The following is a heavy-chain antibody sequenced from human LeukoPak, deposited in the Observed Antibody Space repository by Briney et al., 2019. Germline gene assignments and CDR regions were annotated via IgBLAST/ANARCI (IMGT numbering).Heavy chain of an antibody. CDR2: IYYSGST. D-gene: IGHD4/OR15-4a*01. V-gene: IGHV4-59*12. Sequence: ASETLSLTCTVSGGSIIGYYLSWIRQPPGKGLEWIGSIYYSGSTNYNPSLKSRVTISVETSKNQFSLKLGSVTAADTAVYYCARYANSPYYYYAMDVWGQGTTVTVSS. CDR3: ARYANSPYYYYAMDV. J-gene: IGHJ6*02. CDR1: GGSIIGYY.